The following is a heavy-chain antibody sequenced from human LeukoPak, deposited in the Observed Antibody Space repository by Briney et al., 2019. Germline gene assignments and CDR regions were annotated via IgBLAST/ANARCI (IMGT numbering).Heavy chain of an antibody. CDR1: GVSISVLY. V-gene: IGHV4-59*08. CDR3: ARHDPVGVYRRGMDV. CDR2: LYSTGTT. Sequence: AETLSLTCAVSGVSISVLYWRWSRQSPEKGLEWIGYLYSTGTTIYNPSLRSRVTMSVDVSKNQISLELTTVTAADTAIYYCARHDPVGVYRRGMDVWGQGTTVTVSS. J-gene: IGHJ6*02. D-gene: IGHD3-16*02.